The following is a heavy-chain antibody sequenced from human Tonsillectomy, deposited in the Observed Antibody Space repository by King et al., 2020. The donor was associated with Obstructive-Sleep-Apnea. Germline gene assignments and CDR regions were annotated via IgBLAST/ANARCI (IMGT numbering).Heavy chain of an antibody. CDR2: INHSGST. D-gene: IGHD2/OR15-2a*01. J-gene: IGHJ6*02. V-gene: IGHV4-34*01. CDR3: ARRDSITPQLDYYYGMDV. Sequence: VQLQQWGAGLLKPSETLSLTCAVYGGSFSGYYWSWIRQPPGKGLEWIGEINHSGSTNYNPSLKSRVTISVDTSKNQFSLKLSSVTAADTAVYYCARRDSITPQLDYYYGMDVWGQGTTVTVSS. CDR1: GGSFSGYY.